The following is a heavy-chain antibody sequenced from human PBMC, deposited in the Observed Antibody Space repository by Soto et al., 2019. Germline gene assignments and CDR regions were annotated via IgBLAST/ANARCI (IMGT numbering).Heavy chain of an antibody. CDR3: ARVGVGLAETRVWAX. V-gene: IGHV1-18*01. Sequence: ASVKVSCKASGYTFTSYGISWVRQAPGQGLEWMGWINPYNGTTNYAAKFLGSVTVTTDTSTANAYMEVRSLPSDATAVFYCARVGVGLAETRVWAXWGQGTLVTVSX. CDR1: GYTFTSYG. D-gene: IGHD3-16*01. J-gene: IGHJ5*02. CDR2: INPYNGTT.